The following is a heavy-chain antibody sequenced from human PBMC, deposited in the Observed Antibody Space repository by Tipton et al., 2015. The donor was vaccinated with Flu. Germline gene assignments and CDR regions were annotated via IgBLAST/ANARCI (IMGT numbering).Heavy chain of an antibody. V-gene: IGHV3-49*04. J-gene: IGHJ4*02. Sequence: SLRLSCAASGFTFSTYAVSWVRQAPGKGLEWVGFIRSKAYTGTTDYAASVKGRFTTSRDDSKGIAYLQMQYLRTEDTGVYYCSRGVRVSVPNVVYYFDYWGQGTLVTVSS. CDR3: SRGVRVSVPNVVYYFDY. D-gene: IGHD3-10*01. CDR2: IRSKAYTGTT. CDR1: GFTFSTYA.